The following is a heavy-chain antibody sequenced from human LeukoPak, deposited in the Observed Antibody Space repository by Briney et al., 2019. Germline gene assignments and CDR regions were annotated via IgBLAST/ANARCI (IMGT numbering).Heavy chain of an antibody. CDR2: VHPNGGER. CDR1: AHSITGYY. D-gene: IGHD2-15*01. J-gene: IGHJ4*02. V-gene: IGHV1-2*02. CDR3: AREGVTAAVDY. Sequence: ASVKVSCKASAHSITGYYLHWVRQAPGQGLEWMGWVHPNGGERKYAQNFEGRVTMTRDTSIGTAYLEMNSLRSDDPAVYYCAREGVTAAVDYWGLGTLVPVSP.